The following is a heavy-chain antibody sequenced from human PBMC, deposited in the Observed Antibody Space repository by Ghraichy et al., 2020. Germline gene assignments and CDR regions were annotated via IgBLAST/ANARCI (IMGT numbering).Heavy chain of an antibody. CDR1: GYTLTELS. CDR3: ATGDDSSGSSFDY. Sequence: KVSCKVSGYTLTELSMHWVRQAPGKGLEWMGGFDPEDGETIYAQKFQGRVTMTEDTSTDTAYMELSSLRSEDTAVYYCATGDDSSGSSFDYWGQGTLVTVSS. CDR2: FDPEDGET. D-gene: IGHD3-22*01. V-gene: IGHV1-24*01. J-gene: IGHJ4*02.